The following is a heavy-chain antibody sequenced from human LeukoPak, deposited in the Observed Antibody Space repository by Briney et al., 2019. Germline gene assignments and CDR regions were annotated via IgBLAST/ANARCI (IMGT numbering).Heavy chain of an antibody. CDR1: GFTFSSYA. J-gene: IGHJ4*02. CDR2: ISYDGSNK. CDR3: AKGETSTVT. D-gene: IGHD4-17*01. Sequence: GGSLRLSCAASGFTFSSYAMSWVRQAPGKGLEWVAVISYDGSNKYYADSVQGRFTISRDNSKNTLYLQMNSLRAEDTAVYYCAKGETSTVTWGQGTLVTVS. V-gene: IGHV3-30*18.